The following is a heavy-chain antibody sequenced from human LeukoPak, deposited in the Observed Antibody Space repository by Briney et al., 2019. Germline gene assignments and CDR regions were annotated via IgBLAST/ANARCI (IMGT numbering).Heavy chain of an antibody. D-gene: IGHD4-17*01. CDR2: ISYDGSNK. CDR3: ARDYGDYRVGRSYYGMDV. J-gene: IGHJ6*02. CDR1: GFTFSSYA. Sequence: GRSLRLSCAASGFTFSSYAMHWVRQAPGKGLEWVAVISYDGSNKYYADSVKGRFTISRDNSKNTLYLQMNRLRAEDTAVYYCARDYGDYRVGRSYYGMDVWGQGTKVTVSS. V-gene: IGHV3-30-3*01.